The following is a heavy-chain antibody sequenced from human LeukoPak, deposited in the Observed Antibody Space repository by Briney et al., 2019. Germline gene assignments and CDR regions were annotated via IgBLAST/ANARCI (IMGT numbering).Heavy chain of an antibody. D-gene: IGHD6-6*01. V-gene: IGHV3-48*03. J-gene: IGHJ6*02. Sequence: GGSLRLSCAASGFTFSSYEMNWVRQAPGKGLEWVSYISRSGSSIHYTDSVKGRFTISRDNAKNSLHLQMNSLRAEDTAVYYCARQVLQYSSSPYGMDVWGHGTTVTVSS. CDR3: ARQVLQYSSSPYGMDV. CDR2: ISRSGSSI. CDR1: GFTFSSYE.